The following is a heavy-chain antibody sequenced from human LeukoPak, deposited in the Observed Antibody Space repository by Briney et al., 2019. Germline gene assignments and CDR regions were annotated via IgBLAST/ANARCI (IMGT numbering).Heavy chain of an antibody. CDR3: ARGAGSSWIRSPRYFDY. J-gene: IGHJ4*02. CDR1: GFTFSSYE. D-gene: IGHD6-13*01. Sequence: GGSLRLSCAASGFTFSSYEMNWVRQAPGKGLEWVSYISSSGSTIYYADSVKGRFTISRDNVKNSLYLQMNSLRAEDTAVYYCARGAGSSWIRSPRYFDYWGQGTLVTVSS. CDR2: ISSSGSTI. V-gene: IGHV3-48*03.